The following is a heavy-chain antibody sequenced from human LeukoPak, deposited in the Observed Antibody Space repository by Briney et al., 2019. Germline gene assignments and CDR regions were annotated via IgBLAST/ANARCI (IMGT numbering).Heavy chain of an antibody. Sequence: PGGSLRLSCAASGFTFSSYAMSWVRQAPGKGLKWVSAISGSGGSTYYADSVKGRFTISRDNSKNTLYLQMNSLGAEDTAVYYCAKDQTYYDFWSGYYPSYYYYGMDVWGQGTTVTVSS. D-gene: IGHD3-3*01. CDR1: GFTFSSYA. CDR2: ISGSGGST. V-gene: IGHV3-23*01. CDR3: AKDQTYYDFWSGYYPSYYYYGMDV. J-gene: IGHJ6*02.